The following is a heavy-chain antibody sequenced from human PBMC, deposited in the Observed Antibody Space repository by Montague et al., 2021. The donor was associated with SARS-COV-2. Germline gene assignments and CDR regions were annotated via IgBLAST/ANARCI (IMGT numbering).Heavy chain of an antibody. Sequence: CVISGDSVWSNTAAWNWIRQSPSGGLEWLGRTNYRSKWTSDYATXVEGRISIDPDTSKNQFFLHLRSVTPEDTGVYYCVRDTGSAQAGFDAWGQGTLVTVSS. CDR1: GDSVWSNTAA. CDR2: TNYRSKWTS. V-gene: IGHV6-1*01. D-gene: IGHD4-17*01. J-gene: IGHJ4*02. CDR3: VRDTGSAQAGFDA.